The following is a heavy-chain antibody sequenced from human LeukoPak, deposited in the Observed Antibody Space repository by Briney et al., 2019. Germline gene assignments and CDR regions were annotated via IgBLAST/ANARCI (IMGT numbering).Heavy chain of an antibody. Sequence: SETLSLTCTVSGCSISSGYYWGWIRQPPGKGLEWIGSIYHSGSTYYNPSLKSRVTISVDTSKNQFSLKLSSVTAADTAVYYCARESANYYDSSGYLNAFDYWGQGTLVTVSS. J-gene: IGHJ4*02. CDR2: IYHSGST. D-gene: IGHD3-22*01. CDR3: ARESANYYDSSGYLNAFDY. V-gene: IGHV4-38-2*02. CDR1: GCSISSGYY.